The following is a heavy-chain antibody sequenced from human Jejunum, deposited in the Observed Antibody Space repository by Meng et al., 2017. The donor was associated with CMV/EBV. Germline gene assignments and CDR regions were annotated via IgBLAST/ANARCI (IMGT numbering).Heavy chain of an antibody. J-gene: IGHJ4*02. CDR3: AKKLPGTVETGPDY. CDR1: VCNFSIHG. Sequence: SVCNFSIHGMRWARTDPVKGLGWVAVISYDCGNIFYEASVKGRFTISRDTSKNTLFLQMNSLRTEDTAVYYCAKKLPGTVETGPDYWGQGTLVTVSS. V-gene: IGHV3-30*18. CDR2: ISYDCGNI. D-gene: IGHD4-11*01.